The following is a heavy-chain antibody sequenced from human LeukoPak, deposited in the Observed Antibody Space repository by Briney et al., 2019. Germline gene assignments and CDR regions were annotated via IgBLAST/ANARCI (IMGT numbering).Heavy chain of an antibody. Sequence: SETLSLTCTVSGGSISSSSYYWGWIRQPPGKGLEWIGSIYYSGSTYYNPSLKSRVTISVDTSKNQFSLKLSSVTAADTAVYYCARDHYYDSSGYLNWFDPWGQGTLVTVSS. D-gene: IGHD3-22*01. CDR1: GGSISSSSYY. J-gene: IGHJ5*02. CDR3: ARDHYYDSSGYLNWFDP. CDR2: IYYSGST. V-gene: IGHV4-39*07.